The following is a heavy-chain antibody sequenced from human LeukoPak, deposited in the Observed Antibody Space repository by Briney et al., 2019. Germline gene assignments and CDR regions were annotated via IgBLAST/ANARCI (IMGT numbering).Heavy chain of an antibody. CDR3: ARDGAVVPAAIRWFDP. V-gene: IGHV3-11*01. Sequence: GGSLRLSCAASGFTFSDYYMSWIRQAPGKGLEWVSYISSSGSTIYYADSAKGRFTISRDNAKNSLYLQMNSLRAEDTAVYYCARDGAVVPAAIRWFDPWGQGTLVTVYS. CDR2: ISSSGSTI. D-gene: IGHD2-2*02. J-gene: IGHJ5*02. CDR1: GFTFSDYY.